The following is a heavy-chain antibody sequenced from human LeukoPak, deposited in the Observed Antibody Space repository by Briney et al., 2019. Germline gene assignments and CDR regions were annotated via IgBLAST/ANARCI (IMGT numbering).Heavy chain of an antibody. V-gene: IGHV4-34*01. J-gene: IGHJ2*01. Sequence: SETLSLTCAVYGGSFSGYYWSWIRQPPGKGLEWIGEINHSGSTNYNPSLKSRVTISVDTSKNQFSLKLSSVTAADTAVYYCARTGRWLQLRWYFDLWGRGTLATVSS. CDR3: ARTGRWLQLRWYFDL. CDR1: GGSFSGYY. D-gene: IGHD5-24*01. CDR2: INHSGST.